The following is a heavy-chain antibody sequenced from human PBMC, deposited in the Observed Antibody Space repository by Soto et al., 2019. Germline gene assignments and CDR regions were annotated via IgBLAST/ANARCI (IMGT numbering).Heavy chain of an antibody. CDR3: GRSHFSQLWSRPNWFDP. CDR1: GYSFTSYW. D-gene: IGHD5-18*01. CDR2: IYPGDSDT. J-gene: IGHJ5*02. Sequence: GESLKISCKGSGYSFTSYWIGWVRQMPGKGLEWMGIIYPGDSDTRYRPSFQGQVTIAADKSISTAYLQWSSLKASDTAMYYYGRSHFSQLWSRPNWFDPWGQGTLVTVSS. V-gene: IGHV5-51*01.